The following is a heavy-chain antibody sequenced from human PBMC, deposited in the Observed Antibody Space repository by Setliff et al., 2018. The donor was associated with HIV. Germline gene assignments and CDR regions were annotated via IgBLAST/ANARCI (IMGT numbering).Heavy chain of an antibody. CDR2: ISQSGST. CDR1: GGSIRTGDW. CDR3: ARDYYDDSYYRPGIYYYYYMDV. J-gene: IGHJ6*03. D-gene: IGHD3-10*01. V-gene: IGHV4-4*02. Sequence: SETLSLTCAVTGGSIRTGDWWSWVRQSPGKGLEWLGEISQSGSTNYNPSLRSRVTMSVDTSSNQFSLKLSSVTAADTAVYYCARDYYDDSYYRPGIYYYYYMDVWGRGTTVTVSS.